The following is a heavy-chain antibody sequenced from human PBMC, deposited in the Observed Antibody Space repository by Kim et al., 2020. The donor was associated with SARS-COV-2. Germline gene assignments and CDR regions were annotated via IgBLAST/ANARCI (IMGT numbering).Heavy chain of an antibody. CDR3: ARDKADVRSSAAAGRFVDV. V-gene: IGHV3-48*02. J-gene: IGHJ6*02. D-gene: IGHD6-13*01. CDR2: ISSSSSTI. Sequence: GGSLRLSCAASGFTFSSYSMNWVRQAPGKGLEWVSYISSSSSTIYYADSVKGRFTISRDNAKNSLYLQMNSLRDEDTAVYYCARDKADVRSSAAAGRFVDVWGQGTTVTVSS. CDR1: GFTFSSYS.